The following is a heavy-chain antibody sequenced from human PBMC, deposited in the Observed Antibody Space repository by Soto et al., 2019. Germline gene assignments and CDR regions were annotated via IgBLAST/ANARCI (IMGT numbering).Heavy chain of an antibody. V-gene: IGHV4-34*01. CDR2: INHSGST. CDR3: ATGSSGWYANKFDP. D-gene: IGHD6-19*01. J-gene: IGHJ5*02. Sequence: QVQLQQWGAGLLKPSETLSLTCAVYGGSFSGYYWSWIRQPPGKGLEWIGEINHSGSTNYNPSLKSRVTISVDTSKNQFSLKLSSVTAADTAVYYCATGSSGWYANKFDPWGQGTLVTVSS. CDR1: GGSFSGYY.